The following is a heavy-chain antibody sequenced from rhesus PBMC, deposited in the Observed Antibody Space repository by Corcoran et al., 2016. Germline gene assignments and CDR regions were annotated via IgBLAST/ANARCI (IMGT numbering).Heavy chain of an antibody. V-gene: IGHV3-54*02. Sequence: EVQLVESGGGLVQPGGSLRLPCAASGFIFRIYGMHGVRQAPGKGLEWVGVISSDGSKISYTDSVKDRFTISKDNSKNILYLQMNNLKLEDTALYYCTRFDYWGQGVLVTVSS. J-gene: IGHJ4*01. CDR3: TRFDY. CDR1: GFIFRIYG. CDR2: ISSDGSKI.